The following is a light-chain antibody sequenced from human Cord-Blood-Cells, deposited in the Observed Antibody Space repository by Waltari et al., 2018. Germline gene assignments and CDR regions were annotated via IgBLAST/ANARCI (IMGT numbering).Light chain of an antibody. CDR2: SAS. CDR1: QTIRSS. Sequence: DIQMTQSPSALSASVGTSITISCRPSQTIRSSLVWYQQKPGKAPQLLIYSASRLQSGIPSRFSGSGSGTDFNLTITSLQPEDFTSYFCQQVYSKPYSFG. J-gene: IGKJ2*03. CDR3: QQVYSKPYS. V-gene: IGKV1-12*01.